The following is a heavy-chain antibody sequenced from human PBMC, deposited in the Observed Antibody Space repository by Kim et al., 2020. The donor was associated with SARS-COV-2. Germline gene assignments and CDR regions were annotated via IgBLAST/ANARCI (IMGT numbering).Heavy chain of an antibody. CDR3: AKAAPDT. Sequence: SGGRTYYADSVKGRFTISRDNSKNTLYLQMNSLRAEDTAVYYCAKAAPDTWGQGTLVTVSS. CDR2: SGGRT. J-gene: IGHJ5*02. V-gene: IGHV3-23*01.